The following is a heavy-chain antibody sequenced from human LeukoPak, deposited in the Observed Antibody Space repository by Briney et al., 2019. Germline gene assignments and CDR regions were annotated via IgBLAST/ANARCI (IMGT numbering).Heavy chain of an antibody. CDR2: IDKTTYLT. D-gene: IGHD6-19*01. Sequence: PGGSLRLSCAASEFIFSDYAMGWVRQAPGKGLEWVSTIDKTTYLTFYADSVKGRFTISRDNSKNTLYLQMNSLRTEDTAVYFCAKFEGATIPGWFNDYWGQGTLVTVSS. J-gene: IGHJ4*02. V-gene: IGHV3-23*05. CDR3: AKFEGATIPGWFNDY. CDR1: EFIFSDYA.